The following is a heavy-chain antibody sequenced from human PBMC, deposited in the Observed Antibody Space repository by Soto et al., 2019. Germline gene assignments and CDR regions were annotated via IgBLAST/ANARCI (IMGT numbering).Heavy chain of an antibody. D-gene: IGHD2-2*01. V-gene: IGHV3-30*18. CDR1: GFTFSSYG. J-gene: IGHJ6*02. CDR3: AKDRYCSSTSCYDYYYYGMDV. CDR2: ISYDGSNK. Sequence: GGSLRLSCAASGFTFSSYGMHWVRQAPGKGLEWVAVISYDGSNKYYADSVKGRFTISRDNSKNTLYLQMNSLRAEDTAVYYCAKDRYCSSTSCYDYYYYGMDVWGQGTTVTVSS.